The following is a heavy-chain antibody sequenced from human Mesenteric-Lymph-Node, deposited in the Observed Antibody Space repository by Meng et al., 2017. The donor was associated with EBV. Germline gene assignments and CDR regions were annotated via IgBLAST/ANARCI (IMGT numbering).Heavy chain of an antibody. D-gene: IGHD5-12*01. V-gene: IGHV4-4*02. Sequence: QVQLQESGPGLARPSGTLSLPCAVSAGSIISGTWWSWVRQPPGKGLEWIGEISHGGDTNYNPSLKSRVAISVDKSRNRFFLKLTSLTAADTAVYFCARIAGYDRLYYFAYWGQGTLVTVSS. CDR2: ISHGGDT. CDR1: AGSIISGTW. J-gene: IGHJ4*02. CDR3: ARIAGYDRLYYFAY.